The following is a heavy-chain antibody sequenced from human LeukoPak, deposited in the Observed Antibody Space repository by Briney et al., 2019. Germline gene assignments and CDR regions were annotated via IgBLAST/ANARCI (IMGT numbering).Heavy chain of an antibody. D-gene: IGHD3-10*01. CDR3: ARGPYGSSGTPDAFDI. J-gene: IGHJ3*02. CDR1: GFIVSDNC. CDR2: IYSLGDT. V-gene: IGHV3-66*01. Sequence: GGSLRLSCTASGFIVSDNCMSWVRQAPGKGLEWVSLIYSLGDTYYADSVKGRFTISRDNSKNTLYMQMNSLRAEDTAVYYCARGPYGSSGTPDAFDIWGQGTMVTVSS.